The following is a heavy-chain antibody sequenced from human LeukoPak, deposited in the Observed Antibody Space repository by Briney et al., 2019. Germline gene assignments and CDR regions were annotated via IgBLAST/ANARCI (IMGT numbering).Heavy chain of an antibody. J-gene: IGHJ4*02. CDR2: ISYDGSNK. CDR3: ARGIGYRITMIVVVPWYFDY. V-gene: IGHV3-30-3*01. CDR1: GFTFSSYA. Sequence: PGRSLRLSCAASGFTFSSYAMHWVRQAPGKGLEWVAVISYDGSNKYYADSVEGRFTISRDNSKNTLYLQMNSLRAEDTAVYYCARGIGYRITMIVVVPWYFDYWGQGTLVTVSS. D-gene: IGHD3-22*01.